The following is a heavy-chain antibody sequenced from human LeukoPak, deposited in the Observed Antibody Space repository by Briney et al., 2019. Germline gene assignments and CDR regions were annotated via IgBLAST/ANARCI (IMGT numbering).Heavy chain of an antibody. V-gene: IGHV3-21*01. CDR1: GYTFSSYS. CDR2: ISSSSSYI. Sequence: ASVKVSCKASGYTFSSYSMNWVRQAPGKGLEWVSSISSSSSYIYYADSVKGRFTISRDNAKNSLYLQMNSLRAEDTAVYYCASGGAEGFDYWGQGTLVTVSS. J-gene: IGHJ4*02. CDR3: ASGGAEGFDY.